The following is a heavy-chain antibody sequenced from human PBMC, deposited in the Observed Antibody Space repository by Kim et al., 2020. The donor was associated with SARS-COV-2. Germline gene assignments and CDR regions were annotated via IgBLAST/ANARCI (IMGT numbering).Heavy chain of an antibody. CDR2: ISSSSSYI. D-gene: IGHD3-22*01. CDR1: GFTFSSYS. J-gene: IGHJ4*02. Sequence: GGSLRLSCVASGFTFSSYSMNWVRQAPGKGLEWVSSISSSSSYIYYADSVKGRFTISRDNAKNSLYLQMNSLRAEDTAVYYCARELGDSSGYYYWEWGQGTLVTVSS. CDR3: ARELGDSSGYYYWE. V-gene: IGHV3-21*01.